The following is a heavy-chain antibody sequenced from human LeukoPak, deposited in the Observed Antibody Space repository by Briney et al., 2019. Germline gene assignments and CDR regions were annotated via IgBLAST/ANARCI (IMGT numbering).Heavy chain of an antibody. V-gene: IGHV3-64*01. CDR2: ISSNGGST. D-gene: IGHD5-24*01. CDR1: GFTFSSYA. CDR3: ARDGYNGFDC. J-gene: IGHJ4*02. Sequence: PGGSLRLSCAASGFTFSSYAMHWVRQAPGKGLEYVSAISSNGGSTYYANSVKGRFTISRDNSKNTLYLQMGSLRAEDMAVYYCARDGYNGFDCWGREPWSPSPQ.